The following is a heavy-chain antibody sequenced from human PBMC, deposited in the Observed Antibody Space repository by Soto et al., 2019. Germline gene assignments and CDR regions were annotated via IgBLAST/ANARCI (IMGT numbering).Heavy chain of an antibody. CDR1: GYTLTRHG. D-gene: IGHD1-1*01. V-gene: IGHV1-18*01. Sequence: QVHLVQSGAEVKKPGASVKVSWRASGYTLTRHGITWVRQAPGQGLEWMGWISAHNGNTDYAQKLQGRVIVTRDTSTSTAYMELRSLISDDTAVYYCARGRYGDYWGQGALVTVSS. CDR3: ARGRYGDY. CDR2: ISAHNGNT. J-gene: IGHJ4*02.